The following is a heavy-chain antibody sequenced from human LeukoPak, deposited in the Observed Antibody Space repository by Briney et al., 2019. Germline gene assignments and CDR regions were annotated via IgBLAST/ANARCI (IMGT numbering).Heavy chain of an antibody. Sequence: PSETLSLTCTFSGGSISGYFWSWIRQPPGKGLEWFGFIHHDGSTKYSPSPKNRLTISLETSKNQFSLKLTSVTAADAAVYYCARDLGRDVIGGFDPWGQGTLVTVSS. V-gene: IGHV4-59*01. D-gene: IGHD3-10*01. CDR3: ARDLGRDVIGGFDP. CDR1: GGSISGYF. CDR2: IHHDGST. J-gene: IGHJ5*02.